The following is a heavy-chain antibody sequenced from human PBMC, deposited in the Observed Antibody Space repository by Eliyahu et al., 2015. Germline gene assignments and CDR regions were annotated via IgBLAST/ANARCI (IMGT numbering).Heavy chain of an antibody. D-gene: IGHD3-22*01. J-gene: IGHJ4*02. CDR3: ASAQGAFYYDSSGYPYYFDY. Sequence: QVQLQESGPGLVKPSQTLSLTCTVSGGSISSGGYYWSWIRQHPGKGLEWIGYIYYSGSTYYNPSLKSRVTISVDTSKNQFSLKLSSVTAADTAVYYCASAQGAFYYDSSGYPYYFDYWGQGTLVTVSS. CDR1: GGSISSGGYY. CDR2: IYYSGST. V-gene: IGHV4-31*03.